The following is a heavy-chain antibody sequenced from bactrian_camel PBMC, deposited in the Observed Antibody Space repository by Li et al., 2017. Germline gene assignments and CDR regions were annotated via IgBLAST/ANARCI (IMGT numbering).Heavy chain of an antibody. CDR3: AADSGCGSWSFAY. CDR2: IYTGGGDNT. D-gene: IGHD2*01. V-gene: IGHV3S40*01. Sequence: VQLVESGGGSVQAGGSLRLSCAASGYTPSSRTKGWFRQAPGKEREGVAAIYTGGGDNTYYADSVKGRFTTSQDTAKNTVYLHMNSLKPEDTGMYYCAADSGCGSWSFAYWGQGTQVTVS. CDR1: GYTPSSRT. J-gene: IGHJ6*01.